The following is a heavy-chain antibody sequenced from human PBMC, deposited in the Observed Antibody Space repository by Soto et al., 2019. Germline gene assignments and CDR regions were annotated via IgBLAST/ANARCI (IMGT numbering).Heavy chain of an antibody. CDR1: GGSFSGYY. V-gene: IGHV4-34*01. J-gene: IGHJ4*02. Sequence: PSETLSLTCAVYGGSFSGYYWSWIRQPPGKGLEKIREINHSGSTNYNPSLKSRVTLSEDTSQNQFSLKLNSVTAADTAVYHCAMISIVAAGDYVDYWGQGTLVTVSS. D-gene: IGHD6-13*01. CDR3: AMISIVAAGDYVDY. CDR2: INHSGST.